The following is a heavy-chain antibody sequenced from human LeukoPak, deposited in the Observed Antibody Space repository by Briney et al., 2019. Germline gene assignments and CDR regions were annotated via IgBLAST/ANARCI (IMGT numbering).Heavy chain of an antibody. D-gene: IGHD2-2*01. J-gene: IGHJ6*03. CDR1: GGSFSGYY. Sequence: SETLSLTCAVYGGSFSGYYWSWIRQPPGKGLEWIGEINHSGSTYYNPSLKSRVTISVDTSKNQFSLKLNSVTAADTAVYYCARTTEGYCRSTSCYGFYYSYYMDVWGKGTTVTISS. CDR3: ARTTEGYCRSTSCYGFYYSYYMDV. CDR2: INHSGST. V-gene: IGHV4-34*01.